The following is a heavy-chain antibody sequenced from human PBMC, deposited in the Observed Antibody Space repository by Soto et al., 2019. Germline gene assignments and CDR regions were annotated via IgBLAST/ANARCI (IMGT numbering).Heavy chain of an antibody. J-gene: IGHJ6*02. CDR2: ISTYTGNT. D-gene: IGHD3-10*01. V-gene: IGHV1-18*01. CDR1: GYTFTNYD. CDR3: ARGDYYGWGRGTGGGMGF. Sequence: QVHLVQSGAEVKKPGASVKVSCKASGYTFTNYDINWVRQAPGQGLEWMGWISTYTGNTNYAQKLQGRVTMTTDTSTSTAYMALRSLRSDGTAVYYCARGDYYGWGRGTGGGMGFWGLATTVTVS.